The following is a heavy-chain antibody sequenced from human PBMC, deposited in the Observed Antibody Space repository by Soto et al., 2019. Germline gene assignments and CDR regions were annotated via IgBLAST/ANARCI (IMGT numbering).Heavy chain of an antibody. D-gene: IGHD3-10*01. CDR3: ARGLTYYYGSGMGYYGMDV. J-gene: IGHJ6*02. Sequence: ASVKVSCKASGYTFTSYDINWLRQANGQGLAWMGWMNPNSGNTGYAQKFQGRVTMTRNTSISTAYMELSSLRSEDTAVYYCARGLTYYYGSGMGYYGMDVWGQGTTVTVSS. CDR2: MNPNSGNT. V-gene: IGHV1-8*01. CDR1: GYTFTSYD.